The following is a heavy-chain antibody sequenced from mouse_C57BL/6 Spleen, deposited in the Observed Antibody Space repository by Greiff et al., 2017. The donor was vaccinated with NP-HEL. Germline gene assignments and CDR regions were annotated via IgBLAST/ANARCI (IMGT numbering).Heavy chain of an antibody. CDR1: GFTFSSYA. CDR3: AREDDGYWGY. D-gene: IGHD2-3*01. CDR2: ISDGGSYT. Sequence: EVKLVESGGGLVKPGGSLKLSCAASGFTFSSYAMSWVRQTPEKRLEWVATISDGGSYTYYPDNVKGRFTISRDNAKNNLYLQMSHLKSEDTAMYYCAREDDGYWGYWGQGTTLTVSS. V-gene: IGHV5-4*01. J-gene: IGHJ2*01.